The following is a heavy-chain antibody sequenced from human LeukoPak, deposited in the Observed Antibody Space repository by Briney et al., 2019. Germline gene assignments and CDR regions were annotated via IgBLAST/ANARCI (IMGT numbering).Heavy chain of an antibody. V-gene: IGHV4-4*07. CDR2: IYTSGNT. D-gene: IGHD5-12*01. CDR3: ARGIVATVGEAFDI. Sequence: SETLSLTCTVSGGSINNYYRNWIRQPAGKGLEWIGRIYTSGNTNYNPSLQSRVTISVDTSKNQFSLKLSSVTAADTAVYYCARGIVATVGEAFDIWGRGTIVTVSS. J-gene: IGHJ3*02. CDR1: GGSINNYY.